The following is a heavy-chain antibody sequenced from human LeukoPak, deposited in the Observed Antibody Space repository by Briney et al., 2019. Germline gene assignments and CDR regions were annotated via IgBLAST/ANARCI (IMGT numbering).Heavy chain of an antibody. J-gene: IGHJ4*02. Sequence: GGSLRLSCAASGFTFSSYGMHWVRQAPGKGLEWVAVISYDGSNKYYADSVEGRFTISRDNSKNTLYLQMNSLRAEDTAVYYCAKANGDYYDSSGHYYGGYFDYWGQGTLVTVSS. CDR1: GFTFSSYG. CDR3: AKANGDYYDSSGHYYGGYFDY. CDR2: ISYDGSNK. D-gene: IGHD3-22*01. V-gene: IGHV3-30*18.